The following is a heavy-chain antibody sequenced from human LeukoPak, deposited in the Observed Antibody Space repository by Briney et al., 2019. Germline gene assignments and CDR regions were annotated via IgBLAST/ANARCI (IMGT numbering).Heavy chain of an antibody. CDR2: INHSGST. Sequence: SETLSLTCAVYGGSFSGYYWSWIRQPPGKGLEWIGEINHSGSTNYNPSLKSRVTISVDTSKNQFSLKLSSVTAADTAVYYCARNRRFYYDSSGYPPFDYWGQGTLVTVSS. V-gene: IGHV4-34*01. J-gene: IGHJ4*02. CDR3: ARNRRFYYDSSGYPPFDY. D-gene: IGHD3-22*01. CDR1: GGSFSGYY.